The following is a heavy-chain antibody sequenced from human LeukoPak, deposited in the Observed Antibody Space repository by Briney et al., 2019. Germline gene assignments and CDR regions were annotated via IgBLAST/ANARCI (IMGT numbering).Heavy chain of an antibody. V-gene: IGHV1-24*01. CDR1: GGTFSSYA. CDR2: FDPEDGET. Sequence: ASVKVSCKASGGTFSSYAISWVRQAPGKGLEWMGGFDPEDGETIYAQKFQGRVTMTEDTSTDTAYMELSSLRSEDTAVCYCATDNPVGYYDSSGYPSFDYWGQGTLVTVSS. J-gene: IGHJ4*02. D-gene: IGHD3-22*01. CDR3: ATDNPVGYYDSSGYPSFDY.